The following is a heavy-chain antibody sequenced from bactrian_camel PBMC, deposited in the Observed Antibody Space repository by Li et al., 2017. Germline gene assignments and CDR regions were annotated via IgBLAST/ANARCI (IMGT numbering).Heavy chain of an antibody. CDR1: GYTVSNYC. CDR2: IMILG. J-gene: IGHJ6*01. V-gene: IGHV3S55*01. Sequence: VQLVESGGGSVQAGGSLRLSCAASGYTVSNYCMGWFRQAPGKEREGVAAIMILGSVKGRFTISKDKDKNILYLDMDNLKPEDGALYRCAASWDVTARTALSNIARPEFGYWGDGTQVTVS. CDR3: AASWDVTARTALSNIARPEFGY. D-gene: IGHD3*01.